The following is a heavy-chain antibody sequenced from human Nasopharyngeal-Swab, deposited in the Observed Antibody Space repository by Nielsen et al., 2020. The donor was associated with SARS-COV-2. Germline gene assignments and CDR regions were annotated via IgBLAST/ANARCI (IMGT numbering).Heavy chain of an antibody. V-gene: IGHV4-34*01. CDR2: INHSGST. J-gene: IGHJ4*02. CDR1: GGSFSGYY. D-gene: IGHD3-10*01. Sequence: SETLSLTCAVYGGSFSGYYWSWIRQPPGKGLEWIGEINHSGSTNYNPSLKSRVTISVDTSKNQFSLKLSSVTAADTAVYYCASRFGGSGSYTDVWGQGTLVTVSS. CDR3: ASRFGGSGSYTDV.